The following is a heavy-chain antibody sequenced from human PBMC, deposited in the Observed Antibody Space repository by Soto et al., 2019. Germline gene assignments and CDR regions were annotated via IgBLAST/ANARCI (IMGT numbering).Heavy chain of an antibody. CDR3: ARDRLMGQYFGS. D-gene: IGHD3-10*01. CDR1: GGSINSGSYY. CDR2: INYSGST. V-gene: IGHV4-31*03. Sequence: QVQLQESGPGLVKPSQTLSLTCTVTGGSINSGSYYWSWIRQHPGKGLEWIGNINYSGSTYYNPSIKSRVIMSVDASQNQFFLKLTSVTAADTAVYYCARDRLMGQYFGSWGQGTLVTVSS. J-gene: IGHJ4*02.